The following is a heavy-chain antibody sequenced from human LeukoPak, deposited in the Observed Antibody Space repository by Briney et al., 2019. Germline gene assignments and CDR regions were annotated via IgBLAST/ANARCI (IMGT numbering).Heavy chain of an antibody. CDR2: ISGSAGST. D-gene: IGHD1-26*01. J-gene: IGHJ3*02. CDR3: ARDSMFTSGSYSGEVDAFDI. Sequence: QPGGSLRLSCAASGFTFSNYAMTWVRQAPGKGLEWVSSISGSAGSTYYADSVKGRFTISRDNAKNSLYLQMNSLRAEDTAVYYCARDSMFTSGSYSGEVDAFDIWGQGTMVTVSS. CDR1: GFTFSNYA. V-gene: IGHV3-23*01.